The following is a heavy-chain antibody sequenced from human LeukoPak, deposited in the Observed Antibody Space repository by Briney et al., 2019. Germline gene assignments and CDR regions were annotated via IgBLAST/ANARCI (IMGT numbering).Heavy chain of an antibody. Sequence: GGSLRLSCATSGFALSTYWMTWVRQAPGKGLEWVANIKPDESEKYYVGSVKGRFTISRDNAKNSLYLQMNSLRAEDTAVYYCAKWGPYDILTGRINWGQGTLVTVSS. CDR2: IKPDESEK. V-gene: IGHV3-7*03. D-gene: IGHD3-9*01. CDR1: GFALSTYW. J-gene: IGHJ4*02. CDR3: AKWGPYDILTGRIN.